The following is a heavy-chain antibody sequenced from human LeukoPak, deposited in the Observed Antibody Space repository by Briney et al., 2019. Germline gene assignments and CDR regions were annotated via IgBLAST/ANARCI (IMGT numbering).Heavy chain of an antibody. J-gene: IGHJ5*02. Sequence: SQTLSLTCAISGDSVSSNSVTWNWLRQSPSRGLERLGRTYYRSTWYNDYAVSVRGRITVNPDTSKNQFSLHLNSVTPEDTAVYYCARRLTQYDCFDPWGQGILVTVSS. V-gene: IGHV6-1*01. CDR1: GDSVSSNSVT. D-gene: IGHD2-2*01. CDR2: TYYRSTWYN. CDR3: ARRLTQYDCFDP.